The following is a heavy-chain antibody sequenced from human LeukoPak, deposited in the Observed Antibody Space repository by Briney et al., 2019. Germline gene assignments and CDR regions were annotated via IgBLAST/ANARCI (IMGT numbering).Heavy chain of an antibody. V-gene: IGHV3-21*01. CDR2: ISSSSSYI. Sequence: GGSLRLSCAASGFTFSSYSMNWVRQAPGKGLEWVSSISSSSSYIYYADSVKGRFTISRDNAKNSLYLQMNSLRAEDTAVYYCARVMRSYSSSWWVDYWGQGTLVTVYS. D-gene: IGHD6-13*01. CDR3: ARVMRSYSSSWWVDY. CDR1: GFTFSSYS. J-gene: IGHJ4*02.